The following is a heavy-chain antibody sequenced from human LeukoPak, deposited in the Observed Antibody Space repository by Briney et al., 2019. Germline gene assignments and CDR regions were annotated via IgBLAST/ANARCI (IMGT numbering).Heavy chain of an antibody. CDR1: GFTFSSYS. V-gene: IGHV3-48*01. Sequence: GGSLRLSXAASGFTFSSYSMNWVRQAPGKGLEWVSYISGSSSTRYYADSVKGRFTISRDNSRNTLYLQMNSLRAEDTAVYFCAREKGVARSSGWHAFDIWGQGALVTVS. J-gene: IGHJ3*02. CDR3: AREKGVARSSGWHAFDI. D-gene: IGHD6-19*01. CDR2: ISGSSSTR.